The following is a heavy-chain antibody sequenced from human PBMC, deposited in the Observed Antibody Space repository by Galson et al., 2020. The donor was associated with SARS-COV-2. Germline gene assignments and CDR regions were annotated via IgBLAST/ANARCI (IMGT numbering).Heavy chain of an antibody. CDR1: GFTFSSYG. V-gene: IGHV3-33*01. CDR2: IWYDGSNK. CDR3: AREFSGYDEYCFVY. J-gene: IGHJ4*02. Sequence: GGSLRLSCAASGFTFSSYGMHWVRQAPGKGLEWVAVIWYDGSNKYYADSVKGRFTISRDNSKNTLYLQMNSLRAEDTAVYYCAREFSGYDEYCFVYWGQGTLVTVAS. D-gene: IGHD5-12*01.